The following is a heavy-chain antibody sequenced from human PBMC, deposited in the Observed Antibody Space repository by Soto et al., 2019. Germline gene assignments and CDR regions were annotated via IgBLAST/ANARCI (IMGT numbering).Heavy chain of an antibody. J-gene: IGHJ6*02. V-gene: IGHV3-30-3*01. CDR3: ARGTTLAIFDYGMDV. Sequence: QVQLVESGGGVVQPGRSLRLSCVGTGFTFSSYAMHWVRQAPGKGLEWVAVISNDGTNKYYADSVEGRITISRDNSKNTLYLQMHSLRSEDTAVYYCARGTTLAIFDYGMDVWGQGATVTVSS. CDR1: GFTFSSYA. D-gene: IGHD3-3*01. CDR2: ISNDGTNK.